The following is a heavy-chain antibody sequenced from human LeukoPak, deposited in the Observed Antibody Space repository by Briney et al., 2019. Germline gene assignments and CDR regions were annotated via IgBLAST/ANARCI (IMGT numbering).Heavy chain of an antibody. CDR2: ISSSGTTI. CDR3: AKNGDRGAYCSGGTCYPFYYYYIDV. Sequence: PGGSLRLSCAASGFTFRTSGMNWVRQAPGKGLEWVSYISSSGTTISYAQSVKGRFTITRDNAQNSLTLHMNTLRAEDTATYYCAKNGDRGAYCSGGTCYPFYYYYIDVWGKGTTVTISS. CDR1: GFTFRTSG. V-gene: IGHV3-48*01. J-gene: IGHJ6*03. D-gene: IGHD2-15*01.